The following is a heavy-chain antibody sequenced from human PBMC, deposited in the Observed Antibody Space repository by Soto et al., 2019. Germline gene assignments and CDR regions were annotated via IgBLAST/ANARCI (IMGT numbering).Heavy chain of an antibody. V-gene: IGHV4-31*03. CDR2: IYYSGST. Sequence: SETLSLTCTVSGGSISSGGYYWSWIRQHLGKGLEWIGYIYYSGSTYYNPSLKSRVTISVDTSKNQFSLKLSSVTAADTAVYYCAREPSPMVVAATGWFDPWGQGTLVTVSS. J-gene: IGHJ5*02. CDR1: GGSISSGGYY. D-gene: IGHD2-15*01. CDR3: AREPSPMVVAATGWFDP.